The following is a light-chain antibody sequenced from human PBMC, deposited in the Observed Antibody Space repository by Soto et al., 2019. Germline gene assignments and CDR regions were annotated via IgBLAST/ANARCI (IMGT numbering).Light chain of an antibody. J-gene: IGLJ3*02. Sequence: QSVLTQPPSASGTPGQGVPISCSGSSSDIGSNTVNWYQQLPGTAPKLLIYFNNQRPSGVPDRFSGSKSGTSASLAISGLQSEDEAQYYCAAWDDSLNGPVFGGGTKLTVL. CDR3: AAWDDSLNGPV. CDR1: SSDIGSNT. V-gene: IGLV1-44*01. CDR2: FNN.